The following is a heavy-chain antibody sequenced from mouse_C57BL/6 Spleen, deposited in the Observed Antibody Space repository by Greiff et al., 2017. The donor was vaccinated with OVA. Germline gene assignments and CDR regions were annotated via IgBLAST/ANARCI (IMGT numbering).Heavy chain of an antibody. J-gene: IGHJ2*01. D-gene: IGHD2-4*01. CDR3: ARGEGFYDYDY. V-gene: IGHV1-50*01. CDR1: GYTFTSYW. CDR2: IDPSDSYT. Sequence: QVQLQQSGAELVKPGASVKLSCKASGYTFTSYWMQWVNQRPGQGLEWIGEIDPSDSYTNYNQKFKGKATLTVDTSSSTAYMQLSSLTSEDSAVDYCARGEGFYDYDYWGKGTTLTVSS.